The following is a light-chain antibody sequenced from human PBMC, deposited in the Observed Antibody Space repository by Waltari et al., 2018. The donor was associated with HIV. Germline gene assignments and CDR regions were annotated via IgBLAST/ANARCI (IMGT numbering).Light chain of an antibody. CDR1: SSNIGSNE. V-gene: IGLV1-44*01. CDR3: AAWDDSLIVPV. CDR2: SDS. J-gene: IGLJ3*02. Sequence: QSVLTQPPSASGTLGKRVTSSCSGSSSNIGSNEVKWYQQFPGMAPKVVIYSDSQRPSGFPDRFAGSKSGTSASLAISGLLSEDEGDYYCAAWDDSLIVPVFGGGTKLTVL.